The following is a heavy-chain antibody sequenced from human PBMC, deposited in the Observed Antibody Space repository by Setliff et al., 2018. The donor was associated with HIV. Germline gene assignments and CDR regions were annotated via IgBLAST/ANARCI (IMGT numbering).Heavy chain of an antibody. D-gene: IGHD6-13*01. V-gene: IGHV3-11*01. CDR3: VKGYTSTWGPFDY. J-gene: IGHJ4*02. CDR1: GFTFNSYA. CDR2: ISFSGNTI. Sequence: GSLRLSCAASGFTFNSYAMSWIRQAPGKGLEWVSYISFSGNTIYYRDSVKGRFTISRDNAKSSLYLQMSSLRAEDTAVYYCVKGYTSTWGPFDYWGQGTLVTVSS.